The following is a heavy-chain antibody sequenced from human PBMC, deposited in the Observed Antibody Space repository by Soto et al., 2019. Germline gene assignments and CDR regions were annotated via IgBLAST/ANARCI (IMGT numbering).Heavy chain of an antibody. D-gene: IGHD1-1*01. CDR3: ARHASSSGTFDY. CDR2: IYYIGST. J-gene: IGHJ4*02. V-gene: IGHV4-59*08. Sequence: PSETLSLTCTVSGGSISSYYWSWIRQPPGKGLEWIGYIYYIGSTNYNPSLKSRVTISVDTSKNHFSLKLSSVTAADTAVYYCARHASSSGTFDYWGQGTLVTVSS. CDR1: GGSISSYY.